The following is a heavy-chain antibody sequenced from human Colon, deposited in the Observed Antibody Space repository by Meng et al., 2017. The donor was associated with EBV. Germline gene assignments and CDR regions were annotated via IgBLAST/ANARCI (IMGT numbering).Heavy chain of an antibody. CDR1: GDSVATGRYY. Sequence: QGHIQGPGPGLVQPSDPLSLTCTVSGDSVATGRYYWSWIRQPPGKGLEWIAYIYYIGGTNYNPSLKSRLTISLDTSKNQFSLSLRSVTAADTAVHYCARVSGRSFDPWGQGTLVTVSS. V-gene: IGHV4-61*01. CDR2: IYYIGGT. J-gene: IGHJ5*02. D-gene: IGHD3-10*01. CDR3: ARVSGRSFDP.